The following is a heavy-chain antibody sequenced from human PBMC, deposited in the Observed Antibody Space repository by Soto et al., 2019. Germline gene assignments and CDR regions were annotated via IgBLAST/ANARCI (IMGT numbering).Heavy chain of an antibody. CDR1: GYTFTTFG. V-gene: IGHV1-18*01. J-gene: IGHJ4*02. CDR3: ARAYCSGGSCYLDY. Sequence: QVQLVQSGGEVKKPGAAVKVSCKASGYTFTTFGIGWVRQAPGQGLEWMGWISAYGGNTEYPQKLQGRVTMTIDTSTSTTYMELRSLRSDDTAVYYCARAYCSGGSCYLDYWGQGALVTVSS. CDR2: ISAYGGNT. D-gene: IGHD2-15*01.